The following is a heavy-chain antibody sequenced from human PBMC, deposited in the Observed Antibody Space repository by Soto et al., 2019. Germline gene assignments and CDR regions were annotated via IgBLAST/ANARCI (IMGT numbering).Heavy chain of an antibody. D-gene: IGHD4-17*01. Sequence: QVQLLQSRAEVKKPGASVKVSCKASGYTFISYGISWVRQAPGQGRERMGWIRGYNSHTNYAQKLQGRVTMTTDTSTSTAYMELRRLRSDDTSVYYCARESTVRGLEYWGQGTLVTVSS. CDR1: GYTFISYG. CDR3: ARESTVRGLEY. CDR2: IRGYNSHT. V-gene: IGHV1-18*01. J-gene: IGHJ4*02.